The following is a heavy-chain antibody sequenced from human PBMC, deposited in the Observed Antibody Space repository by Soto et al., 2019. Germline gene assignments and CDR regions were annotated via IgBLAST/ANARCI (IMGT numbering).Heavy chain of an antibody. V-gene: IGHV3-21*04. CDR2: ISSSSGYI. J-gene: IGHJ5*02. D-gene: IGHD4-17*01. Sequence: PGGSLRLSCAASGFTFSSYSMNWVRQAPGKGLEWVSSISSSSGYIYYADSVKGRFTISRDNAKNSLYLQMNSLRAEDTAVYYCARDLNDYAFFRFDPGGQGTLVTVSS. CDR3: ARDLNDYAFFRFDP. CDR1: GFTFSSYS.